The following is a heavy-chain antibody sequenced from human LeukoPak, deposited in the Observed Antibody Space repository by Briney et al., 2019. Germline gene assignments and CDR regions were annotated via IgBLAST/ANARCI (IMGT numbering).Heavy chain of an antibody. Sequence: GGSLRLSCAAPGFTFSSHSMNWVRQAPGKGLEWVSSISSSSSYIYYADSVKGRFTISRDNAKNSLYLQMNSLRAEDTAVYYCAREVTMGFGELFLGYYYGMDVWGKGTTVTVSS. CDR1: GFTFSSHS. J-gene: IGHJ6*04. CDR3: AREVTMGFGELFLGYYYGMDV. D-gene: IGHD3-10*01. V-gene: IGHV3-21*01. CDR2: ISSSSSYI.